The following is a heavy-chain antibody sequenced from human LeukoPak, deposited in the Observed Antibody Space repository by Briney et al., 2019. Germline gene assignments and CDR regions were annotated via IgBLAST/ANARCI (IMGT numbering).Heavy chain of an antibody. V-gene: IGHV4-59*12. CDR2: IYYSGST. D-gene: IGHD6-13*01. Sequence: PSETRSLTCTVSGGSISSYYWSWIRQPPGKGLEWIGYIYYSGSTNYNPSLKSRVTISVDTSKNQFSLKLSSVTAADTAVYYCARNDGSSWYGGFDYWGQGTLVTVSS. J-gene: IGHJ4*02. CDR3: ARNDGSSWYGGFDY. CDR1: GGSISSYY.